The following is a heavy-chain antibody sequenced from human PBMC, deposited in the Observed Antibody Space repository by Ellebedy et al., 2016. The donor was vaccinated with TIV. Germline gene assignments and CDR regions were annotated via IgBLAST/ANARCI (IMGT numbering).Heavy chain of an antibody. Sequence: PGGSLRLSCAASGSSSSTYGMHWVRQAPGKGLEWVAVISSGGGGKFYADPVRGRFTISRDNSKKTLYLEITSPRDDDTAVYYCATDYGGNSYSWGQGTLVTVSS. CDR1: GSSSSTYG. CDR2: ISSGGGGK. J-gene: IGHJ4*02. D-gene: IGHD4-23*01. CDR3: ATDYGGNSYS. V-gene: IGHV3-30*06.